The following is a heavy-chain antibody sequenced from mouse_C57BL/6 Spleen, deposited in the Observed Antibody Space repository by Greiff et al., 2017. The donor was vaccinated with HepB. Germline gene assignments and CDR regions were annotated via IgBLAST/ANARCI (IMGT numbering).Heavy chain of an antibody. CDR1: GFTFSSYA. CDR3: ARVGLRQWFAD. Sequence: EVKLMESGGGLVKPGGSLKLSCAASGFTFSSYAMSWVRQTPEKRLEWVATISDGGSYTYYPDNVKGRFTISRDNAKNNLYLQMSHLKSEDTAMYYCARVGLRQWFADWGQGTLVTVSA. V-gene: IGHV5-4*03. J-gene: IGHJ3*01. CDR2: ISDGGSYT. D-gene: IGHD2-4*01.